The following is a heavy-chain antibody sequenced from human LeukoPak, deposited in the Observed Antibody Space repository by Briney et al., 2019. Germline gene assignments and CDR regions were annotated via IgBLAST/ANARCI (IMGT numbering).Heavy chain of an antibody. CDR2: INPNTGGT. V-gene: IGHV1-2*06. J-gene: IGHJ3*02. Sequence: GASVKVSCKASRYTFTGYYMNWVRQAPGQGLEWMGRINPNTGGTNYAQNFQASVTMTRDTSITTVYMELSRLRSDDTAVYYCARVGDGLNDGFDIWGQGTMVTVSS. CDR3: ARVGDGLNDGFDI. CDR1: RYTFTGYY. D-gene: IGHD5-24*01.